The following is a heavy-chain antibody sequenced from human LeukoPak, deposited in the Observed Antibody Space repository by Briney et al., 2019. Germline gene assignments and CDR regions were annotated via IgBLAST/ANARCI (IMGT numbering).Heavy chain of an antibody. CDR3: ARDSSYNFWSGYYHTTYYFDY. V-gene: IGHV4-61*09. CDR2: IYTGGST. J-gene: IGHJ4*02. Sequence: SQTLSLTCTVSGGSISSGNYYWSWIRQPAGKGLEWIGHIYTGGSTNYNPSLKSRVTISVDTSKNQFSLNLSSMTAADTAVYYCARDSSYNFWSGYYHTTYYFDYWGQGTLVTVSS. D-gene: IGHD3-3*01. CDR1: GGSISSGNYY.